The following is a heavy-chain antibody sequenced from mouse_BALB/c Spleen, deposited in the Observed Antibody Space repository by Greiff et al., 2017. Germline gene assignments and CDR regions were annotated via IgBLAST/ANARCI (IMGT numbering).Heavy chain of an antibody. V-gene: IGHV2-9*02. CDR1: GFSLTSYG. CDR3: ARNPIYYAMDY. J-gene: IGHJ4*01. CDR2: IWAGGST. Sequence: QVQLKQSGPGLVAPSQSLSITCTVSGFSLTSYGVHWVRQPPGKGLEWLGVIWAGGSTNYNSALMSRLSISKDNSKSQVFLKMNSLQANDTAIYYCARNPIYYAMDYWGQGTSVTVSS.